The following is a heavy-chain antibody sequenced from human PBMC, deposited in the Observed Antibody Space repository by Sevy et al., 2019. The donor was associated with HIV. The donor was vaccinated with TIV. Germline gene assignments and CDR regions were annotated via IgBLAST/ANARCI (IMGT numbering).Heavy chain of an antibody. Sequence: GGSLRLSCAASGLTFSTYGMHWVRQAPGKGLEWVAVISYDGNIQNYADSVKGRFTVSRDNCKNTLYLQMNSLRAEDSAVYYCAKDQGGYNYAPGYWGQGTLVTVSS. CDR3: AKDQGGYNYAPGY. V-gene: IGHV3-30*18. D-gene: IGHD5-18*01. CDR2: ISYDGNIQ. J-gene: IGHJ4*02. CDR1: GLTFSTYG.